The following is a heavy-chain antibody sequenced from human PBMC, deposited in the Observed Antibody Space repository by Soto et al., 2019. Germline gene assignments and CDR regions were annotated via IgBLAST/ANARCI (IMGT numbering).Heavy chain of an antibody. D-gene: IGHD6-19*01. V-gene: IGHV1-2*04. J-gene: IGHJ6*02. CDR1: GYTFTGYY. CDR2: INPNSSGT. CDR3: ARDMVAVAGTWGYYYYGMDV. Sequence: ASVKVSCKASGYTFTGYYMHWVRQAPGQGLEWMGWINPNSSGTNYAQKFQGWVTMTRDTSISTAYMELSRLRSDDTAVYYCARDMVAVAGTWGYYYYGMDVWGQGTTVTVSS.